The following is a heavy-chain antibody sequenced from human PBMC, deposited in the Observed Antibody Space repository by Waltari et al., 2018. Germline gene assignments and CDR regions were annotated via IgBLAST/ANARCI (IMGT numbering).Heavy chain of an antibody. CDR3: ARQPGRSGYDRWGYYFDY. CDR2: IYHSGST. Sequence: QEQLQESGPGLVKPSETLSLTCAVSGYSISSGYYWGWIRQPPGKGLEWIGSIYHSGSTYYNPSLKSRVTISVDTSKNQFSLKLSSVTAADTAVYYCARQPGRSGYDRWGYYFDYWGQGTLVTVSS. D-gene: IGHD5-12*01. CDR1: GYSISSGYY. V-gene: IGHV4-38-2*01. J-gene: IGHJ4*02.